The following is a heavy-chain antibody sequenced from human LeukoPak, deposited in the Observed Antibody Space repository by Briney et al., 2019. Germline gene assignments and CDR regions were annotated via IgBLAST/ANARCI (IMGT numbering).Heavy chain of an antibody. CDR3: ARKPTRPVAGRDHYFDY. Sequence: ASVKVSCKASGYTFTGYYMHWVRQAPGQGLEWMGWINPNSGGTNYAQKFQGRVTMTRDTSISTAYMELSRLRSDDTAVYYCARKPTRPVAGRDHYFDYWGQGTLVTVSS. D-gene: IGHD6-19*01. V-gene: IGHV1-2*02. J-gene: IGHJ4*02. CDR1: GYTFTGYY. CDR2: INPNSGGT.